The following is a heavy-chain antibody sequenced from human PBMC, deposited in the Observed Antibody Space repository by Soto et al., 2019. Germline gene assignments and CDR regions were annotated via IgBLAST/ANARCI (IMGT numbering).Heavy chain of an antibody. D-gene: IGHD3-10*01. Sequence: QVQLVQSGAEVKKPGSSVKVSCKASGGTFSSYTISWVRQAPGQGLEWMGRILPILGIANYAQKFQGRVTVTADQSTSTAYMELSSLRSEDTAVYYCATGSGRGFFDYWCQGTLVTASS. CDR3: ATGSGRGFFDY. V-gene: IGHV1-69*02. J-gene: IGHJ4*02. CDR2: ILPILGIA. CDR1: GGTFSSYT.